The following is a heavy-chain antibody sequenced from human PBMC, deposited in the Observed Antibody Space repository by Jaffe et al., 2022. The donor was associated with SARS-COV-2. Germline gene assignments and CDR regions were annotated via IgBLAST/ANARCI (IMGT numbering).Heavy chain of an antibody. J-gene: IGHJ4*02. CDR1: GFTFDDYA. V-gene: IGHV3-9*01. CDR2: ISWNSGSI. Sequence: EVQLVESGGGLVQPGRSLRLSCAASGFTFDDYAMHWVRQAPGKGLEWVSGISWNSGSIGYADSVKGRFTISRDNAKNSLYLQMNSLRAEDTALYYCAKDLGSGSYYGHDYFDYWGQGTLVTVSS. CDR3: AKDLGSGSYYGHDYFDY. D-gene: IGHD1-26*01.